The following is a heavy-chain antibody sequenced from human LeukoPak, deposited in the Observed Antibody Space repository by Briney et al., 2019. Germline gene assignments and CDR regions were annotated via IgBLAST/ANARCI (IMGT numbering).Heavy chain of an antibody. CDR3: ARGSVTAIYWYFDL. Sequence: PSETLSLTCTVSGYSISSGYYWGWIRQPPGKGLEWIGSIYHSGSTYYNPSLKSRVTISVDTSKNQFSLKLSSVTAADTAVYYCARGSVTAIYWYFDLWGRGTLVTVSS. CDR1: GYSISSGYY. J-gene: IGHJ2*01. D-gene: IGHD2-21*02. CDR2: IYHSGST. V-gene: IGHV4-38-2*02.